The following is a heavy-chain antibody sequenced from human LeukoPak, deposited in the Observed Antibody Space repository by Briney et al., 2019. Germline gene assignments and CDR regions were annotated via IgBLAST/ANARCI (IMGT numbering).Heavy chain of an antibody. V-gene: IGHV3-23*01. CDR2: ISDSGRNT. Sequence: GGSLRLSCAASGFTFRTYGMSWVRQAPGAGLEWVSSISDSGRNTYYADFMKGRFTISRDNSKNTLYLQMNSLTAEDTAVYYCATRGTGWGQGTLVIVSS. J-gene: IGHJ4*02. D-gene: IGHD3/OR15-3a*01. CDR1: GFTFRTYG. CDR3: ATRGTG.